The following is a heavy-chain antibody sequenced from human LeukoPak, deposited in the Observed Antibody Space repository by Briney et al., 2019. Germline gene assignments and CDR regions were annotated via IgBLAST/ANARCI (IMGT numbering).Heavy chain of an antibody. Sequence: ASVMVSCKATGHSFTSYDLHRVRQAPGQWLECMGCSNTNTGNPTYAQGFTGRFVFSLDTSVSTAYLQISSLKAEDTALYYCARASTPKVGATIYYFDYWGQGTLVTVSS. CDR2: SNTNTGNP. CDR1: GHSFTSYD. V-gene: IGHV7-4-1*02. D-gene: IGHD1-26*01. J-gene: IGHJ4*02. CDR3: ARASTPKVGATIYYFDY.